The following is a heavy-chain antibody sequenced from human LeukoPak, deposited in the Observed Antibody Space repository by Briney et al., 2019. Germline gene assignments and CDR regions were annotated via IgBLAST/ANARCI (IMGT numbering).Heavy chain of an antibody. CDR3: AKDFFGSGSPWLGFFQQ. Sequence: GGSLRLFCAASGFTFDDYTMHWVRQAPGKGLEGVSLISWNAGSYYAASVKGRFTISRDNSKNSLYLQMNSLRTEDTAFYYCAKDFFGSGSPWLGFFQQWGQGTLVTVSS. D-gene: IGHD3-10*01. J-gene: IGHJ1*01. CDR2: ISWNAGS. V-gene: IGHV3-43*01. CDR1: GFTFDDYT.